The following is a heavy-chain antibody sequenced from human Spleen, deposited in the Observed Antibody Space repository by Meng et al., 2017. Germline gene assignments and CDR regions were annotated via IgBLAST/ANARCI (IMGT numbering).Heavy chain of an antibody. D-gene: IGHD3-22*01. CDR2: ISGGST. V-gene: IGHV3-38-3*01. CDR1: GFTVSSNE. J-gene: IGHJ4*01. Sequence: GGSLRLSCAASGFTVSSNEMSWVRQAPGKGLEWVSSISGGSTYYADSRKGRFTISRDNSKNTLHLQMNSLRAEDTAVYYCVRSPIDKYDLSALPLDYWGHGTLVTVSS. CDR3: VRSPIDKYDLSALPLDY.